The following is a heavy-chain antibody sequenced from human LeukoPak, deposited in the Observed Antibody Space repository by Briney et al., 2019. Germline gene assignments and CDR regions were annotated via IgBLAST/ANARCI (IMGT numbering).Heavy chain of an antibody. J-gene: IGHJ6*02. CDR2: ISYDGRNK. CDR3: ARDSRGYSYGILAGYYYYYGTDV. CDR1: GFTFSSYA. D-gene: IGHD5-18*01. Sequence: GGSLRLSCAASGFTFSSYAMHWVRQAPGKGLEWVAVISYDGRNKYYADSVKGRFTISRDNSKNTLYLQMNSLRAEDTAVYYCARDSRGYSYGILAGYYYYYGTDVWGQGTTVTVSS. V-gene: IGHV3-30*04.